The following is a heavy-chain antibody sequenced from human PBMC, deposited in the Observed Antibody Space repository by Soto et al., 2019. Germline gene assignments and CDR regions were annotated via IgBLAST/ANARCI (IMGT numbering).Heavy chain of an antibody. CDR3: AREASVVVVVAATHDAFDI. D-gene: IGHD2-15*01. Sequence: ASVKVSCKASGYTFTGYYMHWVRQAPGQGLEWMGWINPNSGGTNYAQKFQGWVTMTRDTSISTAYMELSRLRSDDTAVYYCAREASVVVVVAATHDAFDIWGQGTMVTVSS. CDR1: GYTFTGYY. V-gene: IGHV1-2*04. J-gene: IGHJ3*02. CDR2: INPNSGGT.